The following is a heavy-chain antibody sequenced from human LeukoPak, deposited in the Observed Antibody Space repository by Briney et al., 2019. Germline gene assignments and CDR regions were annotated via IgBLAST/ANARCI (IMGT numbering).Heavy chain of an antibody. J-gene: IGHJ4*02. Sequence: GGSLRLSCAASGFTFSSYGMHWVRQAPGKGLEWVAVIWYDGGNKYYADSVRGRFTISRDNSKNTLYLQMNSLRAEDTAVYYCARGGQFGIAVAEFDYWGQGTLVTVSS. D-gene: IGHD6-19*01. CDR3: ARGGQFGIAVAEFDY. CDR2: IWYDGGNK. V-gene: IGHV3-33*01. CDR1: GFTFSSYG.